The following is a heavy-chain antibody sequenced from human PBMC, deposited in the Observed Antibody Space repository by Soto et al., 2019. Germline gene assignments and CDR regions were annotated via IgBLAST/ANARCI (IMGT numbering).Heavy chain of an antibody. CDR2: INSDGSST. V-gene: IGHV3-74*01. Sequence: GGSLRLSCAASGFTFSSYWMHWVRQAPGKGLVWVSRINSDGSSTSYADSVKGRFTISRDNAKNTLYLQMNSLRAEDTAVYYCARSESSWYNGFDPWGQGTLVTVSS. D-gene: IGHD6-13*01. CDR1: GFTFSSYW. J-gene: IGHJ5*02. CDR3: ARSESSWYNGFDP.